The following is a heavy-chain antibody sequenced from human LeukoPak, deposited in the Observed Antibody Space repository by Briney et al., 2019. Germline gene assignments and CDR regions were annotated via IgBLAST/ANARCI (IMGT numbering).Heavy chain of an antibody. J-gene: IGHJ4*02. CDR3: GTLLSNGHFDY. CDR1: GYTFTGYY. V-gene: IGHV1-2*02. Sequence: ASVKVSCKASGYTFTGYYMHWVRQAPGQGLEWMGYIYPNSGATKYAQKFQGRVTMTRDTSISTAYMELSGLRSDATAVYYCGTLLSNGHFDYWGQGSLVTVSS. CDR2: IYPNSGAT.